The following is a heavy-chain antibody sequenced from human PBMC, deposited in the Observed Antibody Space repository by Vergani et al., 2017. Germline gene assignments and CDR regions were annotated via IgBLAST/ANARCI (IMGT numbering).Heavy chain of an antibody. D-gene: IGHD1-7*01. CDR1: GYSISSGYY. CDR2: IYHSGST. V-gene: IGHV4-38-2*01. Sequence: QVQLQESGPGLVKPSETLSLTCAVSGYSISSGYYWGWIRQPPGKGLEWIGSIYHSGSTYYNPSLKSRVTISVDTSKNQFSLNLSSVTAADTAVYYCARAGTTPTYAFDIWGQGTMVTVSS. J-gene: IGHJ3*02. CDR3: ARAGTTPTYAFDI.